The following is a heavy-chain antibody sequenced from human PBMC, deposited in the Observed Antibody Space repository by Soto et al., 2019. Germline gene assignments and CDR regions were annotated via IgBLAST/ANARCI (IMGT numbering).Heavy chain of an antibody. D-gene: IGHD5-12*01. CDR3: ASERVAEMATGGYFDN. Sequence: QVHLVQSGAEVKKPGSSVKVSCKTSGGTFSDLAFSWVRQAPRQGLEWVGGIVPLFGTQDYAQKFQGRVTINADESSNTVYMERRSLRSDDTAVYYCASERVAEMATGGYFDNWGQGTLVSVSS. V-gene: IGHV1-69*01. CDR1: GGTFSDLA. J-gene: IGHJ4*02. CDR2: IVPLFGTQ.